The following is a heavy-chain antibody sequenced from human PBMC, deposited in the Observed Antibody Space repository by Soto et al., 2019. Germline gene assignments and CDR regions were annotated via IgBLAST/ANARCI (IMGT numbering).Heavy chain of an antibody. D-gene: IGHD1-1*01. CDR3: ARDNWNSY. J-gene: IGHJ4*02. V-gene: IGHV3-74*01. Sequence: PGGSLRLSCVASGFTFNIYWMHWVRQAPGKGLEWVSRIDNDGSATTYADSVKGRFTISRDNAKNTLFLQMITLRVADTVVYYCARDNWNSYWGQGTQVTVSS. CDR2: IDNDGSAT. CDR1: GFTFNIYW.